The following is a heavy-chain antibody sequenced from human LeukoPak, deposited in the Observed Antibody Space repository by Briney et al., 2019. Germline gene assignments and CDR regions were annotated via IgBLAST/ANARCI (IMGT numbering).Heavy chain of an antibody. Sequence: GGSLRLSCAASGFTFSSYWMHWVRQAPGKGLVWVSRINSDGSSTTYADSVKGRFTISRDNAKNTLYLQMNSLRAEDTAVYFCARDYGRSRDYGMDVWGRGTTVTVSS. V-gene: IGHV3-74*01. CDR2: INSDGSST. CDR1: GFTFSSYW. D-gene: IGHD3-10*01. CDR3: ARDYGRSRDYGMDV. J-gene: IGHJ6*02.